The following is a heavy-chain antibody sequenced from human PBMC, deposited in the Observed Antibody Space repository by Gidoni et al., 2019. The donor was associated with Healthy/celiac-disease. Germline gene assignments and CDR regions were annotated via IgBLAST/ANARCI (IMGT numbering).Heavy chain of an antibody. D-gene: IGHD1-26*01. CDR2: INHSGST. J-gene: IGHJ4*02. CDR1: GGSFSGYY. CDR3: ARLVGAPYYFDY. V-gene: IGHV4-34*01. Sequence: QVQLQQWGAGLLKPSETLSLPCAVYGGSFSGYYWSWIRQPPGKGLEWIGEINHSGSTNYNPSLKSRVTISVDTSKNQFSLKLSSVTAADTAVYYCARLVGAPYYFDYWGQGTLVTVSS.